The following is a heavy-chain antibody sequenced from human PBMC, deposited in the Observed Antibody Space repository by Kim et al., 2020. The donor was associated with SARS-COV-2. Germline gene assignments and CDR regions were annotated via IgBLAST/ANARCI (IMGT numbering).Heavy chain of an antibody. D-gene: IGHD2-21*01. Sequence: YNPPLKSRVTMSVDTSKNQFSLKLSSVTAADTAVYYCARGIPGQGAFDIWGQGTMVTVSS. V-gene: IGHV4-4*07. CDR3: ARGIPGQGAFDI. J-gene: IGHJ3*02.